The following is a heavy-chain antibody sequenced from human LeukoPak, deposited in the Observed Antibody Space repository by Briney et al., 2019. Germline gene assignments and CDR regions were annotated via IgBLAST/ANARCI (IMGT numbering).Heavy chain of an antibody. D-gene: IGHD2-2*01. CDR2: IYYSGST. V-gene: IGHV4-39*07. CDR1: GVSISSSSYY. CDR3: ARALDRSTDYFDY. Sequence: SETLSLPCTVSGVSISSSSYYWGWVRQPPGKGLEWIGSIYYSGSTYYNPSLMSRVTISVDTSKNQFSLKLSSVTAADTAVYYCARALDRSTDYFDYWGQGALVTVSS. J-gene: IGHJ4*02.